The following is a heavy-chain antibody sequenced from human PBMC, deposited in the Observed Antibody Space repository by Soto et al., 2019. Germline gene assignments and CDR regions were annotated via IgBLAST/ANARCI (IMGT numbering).Heavy chain of an antibody. CDR3: AKEKISTSRLNWFRP. Sequence: ELQLLESGGGLVQPGGSLRLSCAASGFIFSSYAMSWVRQAPGKGLEWVSAISGSGGSTYYADSVKGRFTISRDNSKNTLYLQKNSPSAQETAVNYWAKEKISTSRLNWFRPLGPGTPGTVSS. CDR2: ISGSGGST. CDR1: GFIFSSYA. D-gene: IGHD2-2*01. V-gene: IGHV3-23*01. J-gene: IGHJ5*02.